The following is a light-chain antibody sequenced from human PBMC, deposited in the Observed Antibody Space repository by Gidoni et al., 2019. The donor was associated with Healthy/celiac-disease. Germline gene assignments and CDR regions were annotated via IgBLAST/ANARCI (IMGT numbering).Light chain of an antibody. Sequence: DIQMTQSPSSLSASVGDRVTITCRASQSISSYLNWYQQKPGKAPKRLIYAASSLQSGVPSRFSGSGSVTDFTLTISTLQPEDFATYNCQQSYSTPYTFGQGTKLEIK. CDR3: QQSYSTPYT. CDR2: AAS. J-gene: IGKJ2*01. CDR1: QSISSY. V-gene: IGKV1-39*01.